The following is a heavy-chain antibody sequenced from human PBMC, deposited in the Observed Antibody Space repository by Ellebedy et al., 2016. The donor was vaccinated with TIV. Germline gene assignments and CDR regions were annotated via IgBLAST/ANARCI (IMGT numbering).Heavy chain of an antibody. CDR2: IKEDGSEK. J-gene: IGHJ4*02. Sequence: GESLKISCAASGFIFSSYWMTWVRQAPGKGLEWVANIKEDGSEKYYVDSVKGRFTISRDNAKNSLYLQMDSLRVEDTALYYCARDNWNGLTSDYWGQGTLVTVSS. CDR1: GFIFSSYW. CDR3: ARDNWNGLTSDY. D-gene: IGHD1-20*01. V-gene: IGHV3-7*01.